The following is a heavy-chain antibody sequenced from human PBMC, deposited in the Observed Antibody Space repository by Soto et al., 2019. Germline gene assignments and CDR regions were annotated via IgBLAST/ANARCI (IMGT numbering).Heavy chain of an antibody. CDR1: GGSISSYY. V-gene: IGHV4-59*01. J-gene: IGHJ5*02. Sequence: SETLSLTCTVSGGSISSYYGSWIRQPPGKGLEWIGYIYYSGSTNYNPSLKSRVTISVDTSKNQFSLKLSSVTAADTAVYYCARDLSEEGFDPWGQGTLVTVS. CDR2: IYYSGST. CDR3: ARDLSEEGFDP.